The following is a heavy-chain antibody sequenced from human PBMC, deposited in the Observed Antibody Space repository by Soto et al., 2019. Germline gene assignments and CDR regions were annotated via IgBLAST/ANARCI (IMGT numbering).Heavy chain of an antibody. J-gene: IGHJ4*02. D-gene: IGHD5-18*01. V-gene: IGHV1-8*01. CDR3: AREGGYSYGFDY. Sequence: ASVKVSCKDSGYTFTSYDINWVRQATGQGLEWMGWMNPNSGNTGYAQKFQGRVTMSRNTSISTAYMELSSLRSEDTAVYYCAREGGYSYGFDYWGQGTLVTVSS. CDR1: GYTFTSYD. CDR2: MNPNSGNT.